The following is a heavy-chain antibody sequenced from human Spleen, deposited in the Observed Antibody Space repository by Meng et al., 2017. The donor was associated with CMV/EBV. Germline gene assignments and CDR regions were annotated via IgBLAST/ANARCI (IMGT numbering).Heavy chain of an antibody. CDR1: GFTFSRFW. J-gene: IGHJ3*02. D-gene: IGHD1-26*01. V-gene: IGHV3-7*01. CDR2: IKQDGSQK. CDR3: ARPNEWELGDGAFDI. Sequence: GESLKISCAASGFTFSRFWMTWVRQAPGKGLEWVANIKQDGSQKHYVDSVKGRFTISRDNAKNSLYLQLNSLRVEDTAVYYCARPNEWELGDGAFDIWGQGTMVTVSS.